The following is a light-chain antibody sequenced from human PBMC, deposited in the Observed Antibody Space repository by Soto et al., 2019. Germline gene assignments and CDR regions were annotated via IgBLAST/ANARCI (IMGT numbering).Light chain of an antibody. V-gene: IGKV1-9*01. CDR3: QQLNSYPLT. CDR1: PGISRY. J-gene: IGKJ4*02. Sequence: IPLTQSPSSLSASVGDRVTIACRTSPGISRYLAWYQQKPGKAPKLLIYAASTLQSGVPSRFSGSGYGTDFTLTISTRQPEDFATYYCQQLNSYPLTFGGGTKVEIK. CDR2: AAS.